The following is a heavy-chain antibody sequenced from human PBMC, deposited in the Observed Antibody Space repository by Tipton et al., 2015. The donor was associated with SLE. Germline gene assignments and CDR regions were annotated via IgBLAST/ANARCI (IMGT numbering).Heavy chain of an antibody. CDR3: ARPTGDNFDY. J-gene: IGHJ4*02. D-gene: IGHD7-27*01. Sequence: TLSLTCTVSGGSISSSTDYWAWIRQPPGKGLEWFGSIYYTGSTYYNPSLKSRVTISVDTSKNQFSLKLSSVTAADTAVYYCARPTGDNFDYWGQGILVTVSS. CDR2: IYYTGST. V-gene: IGHV4-39*01. CDR1: GGSISSSTDY.